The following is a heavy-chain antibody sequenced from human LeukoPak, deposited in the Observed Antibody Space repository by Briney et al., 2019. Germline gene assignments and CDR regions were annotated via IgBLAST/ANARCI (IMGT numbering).Heavy chain of an antibody. D-gene: IGHD2-15*01. CDR2: IYYSGST. Sequence: SETLSLTCTVSGGSISSSSYYWGWIRQPPGKGLEWIGSIYYSGSTYYNPSLKSRVTISVDTSKNQFSLKLSSVTAADTAVYYCARDHGYCSGGSCYLIFDYWGQGTLVTVSS. J-gene: IGHJ4*02. CDR3: ARDHGYCSGGSCYLIFDY. V-gene: IGHV4-39*07. CDR1: GGSISSSSYY.